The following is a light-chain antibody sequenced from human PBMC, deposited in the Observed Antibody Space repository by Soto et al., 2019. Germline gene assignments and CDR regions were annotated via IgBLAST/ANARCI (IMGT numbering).Light chain of an antibody. CDR3: QPYNNWPPLT. CDR1: QSVSSD. CDR2: GAS. J-gene: IGKJ4*01. V-gene: IGKV3-15*01. Sequence: EIVMTQSPATLSVSPGERATLSCRASQSVSSDLAWYQQKPGQAPRLLIYGASTRATGIPARFSGSGSGTQFTLTISSLQSEDFAVYYCQPYNNWPPLTFGGGKKVEIK.